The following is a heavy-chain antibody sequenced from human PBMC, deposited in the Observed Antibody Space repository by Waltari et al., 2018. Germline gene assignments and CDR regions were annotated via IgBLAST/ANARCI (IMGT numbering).Heavy chain of an antibody. D-gene: IGHD2-15*01. V-gene: IGHV3-15*01. J-gene: IGHJ6*02. CDR3: TTGADVPSCSGGSCYSGYYYYGMDV. CDR1: GFTFSNAW. CDR2: IKSKTDGGTT. Sequence: EVQLVESGGGLVKPGGSLRLSCAASGFTFSNAWMSWVRQAPGKGLEWVGRIKSKTDGGTTDYAAHVKGRFTISRDYSKNTLYLQMNSLKTEDTAVYYCTTGADVPSCSGGSCYSGYYYYGMDVWGQGTTVTVSS.